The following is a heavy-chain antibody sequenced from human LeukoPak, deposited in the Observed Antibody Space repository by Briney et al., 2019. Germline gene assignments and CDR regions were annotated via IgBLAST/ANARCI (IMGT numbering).Heavy chain of an antibody. J-gene: IGHJ4*02. Sequence: PGGSLRLSCAASGFTFSSYAMSWVRQAPGKGLEWVSTISGIGGSTYYADSVKGRFTISRDNARSSVFLQMSSLTVEDTALYYCAREGGNLLKPFDYWGQGALVTVAS. CDR2: ISGIGGST. V-gene: IGHV3-23*01. D-gene: IGHD4-23*01. CDR3: AREGGNLLKPFDY. CDR1: GFTFSSYA.